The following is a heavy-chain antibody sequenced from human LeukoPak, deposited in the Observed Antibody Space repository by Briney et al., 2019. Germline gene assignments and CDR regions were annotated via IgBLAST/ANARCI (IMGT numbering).Heavy chain of an antibody. CDR2: IYTSGST. CDR1: GGSISSYY. D-gene: IGHD4-17*01. J-gene: IGHJ4*02. Sequence: PSETLSLTCTVSGGSISSYYWSWIRQPAGKGPEWIGRIYTSGSTNCNPSLKSRVTISVDKSKNQFSLKLSSVTAADTAVYYCARAPTTVTTNFDYWGQGTLVTVSS. V-gene: IGHV4-4*07. CDR3: ARAPTTVTTNFDY.